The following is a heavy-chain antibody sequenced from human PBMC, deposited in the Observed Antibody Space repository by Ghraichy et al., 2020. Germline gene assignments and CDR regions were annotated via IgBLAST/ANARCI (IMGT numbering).Heavy chain of an antibody. J-gene: IGHJ4*02. V-gene: IGHV3-21*01. CDR1: GFTFSSYS. CDR2: ISSSTSYI. CDR3: ARGANSVDS. D-gene: IGHD2-21*01. Sequence: GGSLRLSCAASGFTFSSYSMNWVRQAPGKGLEWVSSISSSTSYIYYADSVKGRFTISRDNAKNSLFLHMNGLRAEDTAVYYCARGANSVDSWGQGTLVTVSS.